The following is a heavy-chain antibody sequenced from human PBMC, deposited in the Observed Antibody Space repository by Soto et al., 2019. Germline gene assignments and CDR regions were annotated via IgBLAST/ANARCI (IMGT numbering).Heavy chain of an antibody. CDR2: IWYDGSHK. Sequence: QVQLVESGGAVVQPGTSLRLSCTASGFTFSSYGMHWVRQAPGKGLEWVAIIWYDGSHKFYVDSVKGRFAVSRDNSKNTVYLQMNSLTGEDTAVYYCARPRYSGDDPDALEIWGRGTLVTISS. J-gene: IGHJ3*02. CDR1: GFTFSSYG. V-gene: IGHV3-33*01. D-gene: IGHD5-12*01. CDR3: ARPRYSGDDPDALEI.